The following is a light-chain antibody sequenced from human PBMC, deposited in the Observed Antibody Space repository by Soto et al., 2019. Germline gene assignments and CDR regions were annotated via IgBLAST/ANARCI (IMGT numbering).Light chain of an antibody. CDR2: GAS. CDR1: QSVSSSY. CDR3: HQYGSSPVH. Sequence: EIVLTQSPGTLSLSPGERATLSCMASQSVSSSYVAWYQQKPVQAPRLLIYGASSRATGIPDRFSGSGSGTDFIPNHSRPEAEDFSVYYCHQYGSSPVHFGQGTKLEI. V-gene: IGKV3-20*01. J-gene: IGKJ2*01.